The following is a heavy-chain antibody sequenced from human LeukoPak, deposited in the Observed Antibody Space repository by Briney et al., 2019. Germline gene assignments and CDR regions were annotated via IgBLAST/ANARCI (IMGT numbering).Heavy chain of an antibody. CDR1: GFTFSSYW. J-gene: IGHJ4*02. Sequence: GGSLRLSCAASGFTFSSYWMSWVRQAPGKGLEWVANIKQDGSERYYVDSVKGRCTISRDNAKNSLYLQMNSLRAEDTAVYYCARDPQYYYDSSGYTDDYWGQGTLVTVSS. V-gene: IGHV3-7*01. CDR3: ARDPQYYYDSSGYTDDY. D-gene: IGHD3-22*01. CDR2: IKQDGSER.